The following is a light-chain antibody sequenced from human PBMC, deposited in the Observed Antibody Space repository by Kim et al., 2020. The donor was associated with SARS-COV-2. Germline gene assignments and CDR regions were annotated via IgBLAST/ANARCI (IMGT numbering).Light chain of an antibody. CDR3: QQPRT. CDR2: KAS. V-gene: IGKV1-5*03. CDR1: QSISSW. Sequence: STLSASVGDRVTITCRASQSISSWLAWYQQKPGKAPKLLIYKASSLESGVPSRFSGSGSGTEFTLTISSLQPDDFATYYCQQPRTFGQGTKVDIK. J-gene: IGKJ1*01.